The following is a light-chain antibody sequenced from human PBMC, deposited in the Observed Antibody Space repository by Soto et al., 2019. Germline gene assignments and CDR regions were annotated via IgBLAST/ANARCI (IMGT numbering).Light chain of an antibody. J-gene: IGLJ3*02. Sequence: QSALTQPPSASGSPGQSVTISCTGTSSDVGAYNYVSWYQQHAGKAPKLMIYEVTNRPSGVADRFSGSKSANTASLTVSGLQAEDEADYYCSSFATINTRVFGGGTQLTVL. CDR1: SSDVGAYNY. CDR3: SSFATINTRV. CDR2: EVT. V-gene: IGLV2-8*01.